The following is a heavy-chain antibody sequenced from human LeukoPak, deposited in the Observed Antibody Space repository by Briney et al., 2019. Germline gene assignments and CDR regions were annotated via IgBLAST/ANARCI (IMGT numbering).Heavy chain of an antibody. V-gene: IGHV3-30*18. Sequence: PGGPLRLSCAASGFTFSSYAMHWVRQAPGKGLEWVAGISYAGNNEYYADSVKGRFTISRDNSKNTLYLQMNSLRAEDTAVYYCAKDSSYYYDSSISYFDCWGQGTLVTVSS. CDR1: GFTFSSYA. J-gene: IGHJ4*02. CDR3: AKDSSYYYDSSISYFDC. D-gene: IGHD3-22*01. CDR2: ISYAGNNE.